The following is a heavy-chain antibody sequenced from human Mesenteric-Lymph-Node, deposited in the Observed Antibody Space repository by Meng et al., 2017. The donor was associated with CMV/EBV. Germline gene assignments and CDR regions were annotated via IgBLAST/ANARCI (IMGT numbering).Heavy chain of an antibody. D-gene: IGHD3-10*01. Sequence: GSFSGYYWSWIRQPPGKGLEWIGEINHSGSTNYNPSLKGRVTISVDTSKNQFSLKLSSVTAADTAVYYCARVEKYYYGSGSPGYFDYWGQGTLVTVSS. V-gene: IGHV4-34*01. J-gene: IGHJ4*02. CDR2: INHSGST. CDR1: GSFSGYY. CDR3: ARVEKYYYGSGSPGYFDY.